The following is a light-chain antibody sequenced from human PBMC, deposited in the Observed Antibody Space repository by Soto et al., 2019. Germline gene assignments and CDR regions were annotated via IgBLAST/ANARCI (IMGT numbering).Light chain of an antibody. CDR1: QSVSSSY. J-gene: IGKJ4*02. CDR2: DAS. V-gene: IGKV3-20*01. CDR3: QQSGNPPLT. Sequence: IVFAWSRSTLGLSRGVRANLSSRASQSVSSSYLAWYQQKPGQAPRLHIYDASSRATAIPDSLRGRGSGTDFSLTTSRLEPEDSAVYYCQQSGNPPLTFGGGTKVDIK.